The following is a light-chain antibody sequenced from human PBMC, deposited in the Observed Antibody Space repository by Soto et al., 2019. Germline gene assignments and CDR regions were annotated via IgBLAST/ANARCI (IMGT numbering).Light chain of an antibody. Sequence: DIQMTQSPSPLSASVGDRVTITCLASQSISSCLAWYQQKPWKAPKPLIYDASSLESGFPARFSGSGSRTEFTLSISSLQTDDFATYFCQQYNSYLFTFGPGTHVAI. CDR2: DAS. CDR3: QQYNSYLFT. CDR1: QSISSC. J-gene: IGKJ3*01. V-gene: IGKV1-5*01.